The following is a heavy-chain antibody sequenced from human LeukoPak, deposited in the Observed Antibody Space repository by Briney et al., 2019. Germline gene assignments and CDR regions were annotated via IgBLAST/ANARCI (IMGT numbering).Heavy chain of an antibody. CDR3: ARGAATYDFQY. J-gene: IGHJ1*01. CDR1: GGSISGYY. D-gene: IGHD6-25*01. V-gene: IGHV4-4*07. Sequence: SETLSLTFTVSGGSISGYYWSWVRQPAGKGLEWIGRIHTNDGTNFNPSLKSRVTMSLDTSKNQFSLKLTSVTAADAAVYYCARGAATYDFQYWGQGTLVAVSS. CDR2: IHTNDGT.